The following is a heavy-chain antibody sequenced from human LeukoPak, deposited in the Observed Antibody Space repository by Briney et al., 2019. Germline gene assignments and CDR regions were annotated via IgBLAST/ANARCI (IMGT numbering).Heavy chain of an antibody. CDR1: GFTFSDYY. D-gene: IGHD3-3*01. Sequence: KPGGSLRLSCAASGFTFSDYYMSWIRQAPGKGLEWVSYISSSGSTIYYADSVKGRFTISRDNAKSSLYLQMNSLRAEDTAVYYCAREPRITIFGVVTPSAFDIWGQGTVVTVSS. V-gene: IGHV3-11*01. CDR2: ISSSGSTI. J-gene: IGHJ3*02. CDR3: AREPRITIFGVVTPSAFDI.